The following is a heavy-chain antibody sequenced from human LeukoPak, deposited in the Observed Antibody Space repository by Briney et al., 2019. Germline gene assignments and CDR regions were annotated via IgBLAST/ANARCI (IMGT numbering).Heavy chain of an antibody. CDR1: GYSFTGYY. J-gene: IGHJ5*02. V-gene: IGHV7-4-1*02. D-gene: IGHD4-23*01. CDR2: INTNTGNP. CDR3: ARAPPDYGGNSEAP. Sequence: ASVKVSCKASGYSFTGYYMHWVRQAPGQGLEWMGWINTNTGNPTYAQGFTGRFVFSLDTSVSTAYLQISSLKAEDTAVYYCARAPPDYGGNSEAPWGQGTLVTVSS.